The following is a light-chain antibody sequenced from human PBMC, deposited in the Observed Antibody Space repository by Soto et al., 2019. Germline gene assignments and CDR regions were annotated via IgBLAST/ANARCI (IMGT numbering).Light chain of an antibody. Sequence: QSALTQPASVSGSPGQSVTISCTGTSSDIGGYNYVSWYQQYPGKAPKLIIYEVSDRPSGVSNRFSGSKSGHTASLTVSGLQPEDEADYYCSSYTSTNTLLFGGGTQLTVL. J-gene: IGLJ3*02. V-gene: IGLV2-14*03. CDR3: SSYTSTNTLL. CDR1: SSDIGGYNY. CDR2: EVS.